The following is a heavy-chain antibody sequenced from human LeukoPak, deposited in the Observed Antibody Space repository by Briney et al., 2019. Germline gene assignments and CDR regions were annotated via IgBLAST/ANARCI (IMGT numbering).Heavy chain of an antibody. D-gene: IGHD3-16*01. V-gene: IGHV3-7*01. CDR2: IKQDGSET. CDR1: GFTFSGHW. Sequence: GGSLRLSCAGSGFTFSGHWMTWVRQAPGRGLEWVANIKQDGSETNYVDSVRGRFTISRDNAKNSLYLQMNSLRAEDTAVYYCVGHPDYWGQGTLVTVSS. CDR3: VGHPDY. J-gene: IGHJ4*02.